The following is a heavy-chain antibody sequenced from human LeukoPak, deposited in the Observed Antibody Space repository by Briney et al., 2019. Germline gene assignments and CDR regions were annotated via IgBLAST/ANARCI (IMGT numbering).Heavy chain of an antibody. J-gene: IGHJ4*02. Sequence: GGSLRLSCEASGFTFSTYNMNWVRQAPGKRLEWVSSITSSSSYAFYADSVKGRFTISRDNAKSSLYLQMNNLRAEDTAVYYCARVGYSSGWRAPDFDYWGQGTLVTVSS. CDR3: ARVGYSSGWRAPDFDY. CDR1: GFTFSTYN. V-gene: IGHV3-21*01. CDR2: ITSSSSYA. D-gene: IGHD6-19*01.